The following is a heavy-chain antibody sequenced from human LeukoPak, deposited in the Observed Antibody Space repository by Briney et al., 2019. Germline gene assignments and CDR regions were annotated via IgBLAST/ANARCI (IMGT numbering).Heavy chain of an antibody. Sequence: GGSLRLSCAASGFSFSSYAMSWVRQAPGKGLEWVANIKQDGSEKYYVDSVKGRFTISRDNAKNSLYLQMNSLRAEDTAVYYCTSSWYSSHDYWGQGTLVTVSS. CDR2: IKQDGSEK. CDR3: TSSWYSSHDY. J-gene: IGHJ4*02. CDR1: GFSFSSYA. D-gene: IGHD6-13*01. V-gene: IGHV3-7*01.